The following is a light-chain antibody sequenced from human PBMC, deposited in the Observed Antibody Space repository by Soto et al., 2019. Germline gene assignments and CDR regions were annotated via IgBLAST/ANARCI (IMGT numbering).Light chain of an antibody. CDR3: QQYDQIPRT. CDR2: DAS. Sequence: DIQMTQSPSSLSASVGDRITITCQASQGIGTSLSWWQKRPGEAPKVMIYDASTPETGVPSRFSGSGSGTHFVFTIRSLVHADFATYYCQQYDQIPRTFGQGTRVEIK. J-gene: IGKJ1*01. V-gene: IGKV1-33*01. CDR1: QGIGTS.